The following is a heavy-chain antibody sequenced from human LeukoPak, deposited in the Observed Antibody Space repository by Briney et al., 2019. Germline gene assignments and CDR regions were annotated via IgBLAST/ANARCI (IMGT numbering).Heavy chain of an antibody. Sequence: GGSLRLSCAASGFTFSSYGMHWVRQAPGKGLDWVAVISNDGSKKYYADSVKGRFTISRDNSKNTLSLQVSSLRTEDTAAYYCAKDRYSYAFEYSDSWGQGTLVTVSS. CDR1: GFTFSSYG. J-gene: IGHJ4*02. D-gene: IGHD5-18*01. CDR3: AKDRYSYAFEYSDS. CDR2: ISNDGSKK. V-gene: IGHV3-30*18.